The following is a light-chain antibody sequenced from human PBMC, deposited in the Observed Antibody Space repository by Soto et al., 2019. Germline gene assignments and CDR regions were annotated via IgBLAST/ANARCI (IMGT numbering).Light chain of an antibody. CDR1: SSDVGGYDS. Sequence: QSALTQPPSASGSPGQSVSIACTGTSSDVGGYDSVSWYQQHPGKAPKLMIYEVTKRPSGVPDRFSGSKSGNTASLTVSGLQAEDEADYYCSSYAGINKYVCGTGTKVTVL. CDR3: SSYAGINKYV. CDR2: EVT. V-gene: IGLV2-8*01. J-gene: IGLJ1*01.